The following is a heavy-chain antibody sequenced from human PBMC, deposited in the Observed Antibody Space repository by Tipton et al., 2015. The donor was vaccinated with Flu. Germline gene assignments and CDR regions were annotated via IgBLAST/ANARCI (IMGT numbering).Heavy chain of an antibody. CDR3: ARSEGVTSLVPFPY. D-gene: IGHD2-2*01. J-gene: IGHJ4*02. CDR2: IHYSGST. CDR1: GGSIRSYF. Sequence: LRLSCTVSGGSIRSYFWSWIRQPPGKGLEWIGYIHYSGSTNYNPSLKSRVTISVDTSKNQFSLKLSSVTAADTAVYYCARSEGVTSLVPFPYWGQGTLVTVSS. V-gene: IGHV4-59*08.